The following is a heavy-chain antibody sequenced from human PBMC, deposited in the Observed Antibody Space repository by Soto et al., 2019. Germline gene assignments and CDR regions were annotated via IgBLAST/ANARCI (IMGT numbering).Heavy chain of an antibody. D-gene: IGHD6-13*01. J-gene: IGHJ6*02. CDR3: ARVNGSSWTYYYYYYGMDV. CDR2: IIPTFGTA. CDR1: GGTFSSYA. Sequence: WASVNVSCKASGGTFSSYAISWVRQAPGQGLEWMGGIIPTFGTANYAQKFQGRVTITADESTSTAYMELSSLRSEDTAVYYCARVNGSSWTYYYYYYGMDVWGQGTTVTVSS. V-gene: IGHV1-69*13.